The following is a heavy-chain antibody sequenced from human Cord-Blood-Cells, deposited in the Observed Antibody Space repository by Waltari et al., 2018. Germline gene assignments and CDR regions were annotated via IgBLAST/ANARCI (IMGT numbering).Heavy chain of an antibody. CDR2: NNHSGST. V-gene: IGHV4-34*01. CDR3: VRGRYFDL. Sequence: QVQLQQWGAGLLKPSETLSLTCAVYGGSFSGYYWSWIRQPPGKGLEWIGENNHSGSTNYNPSLKSRVTISVDTSKNQFSLKLSSVTAADTAVYYCVRGRYFDLWGRGTLVTVSS. J-gene: IGHJ2*01. CDR1: GGSFSGYY.